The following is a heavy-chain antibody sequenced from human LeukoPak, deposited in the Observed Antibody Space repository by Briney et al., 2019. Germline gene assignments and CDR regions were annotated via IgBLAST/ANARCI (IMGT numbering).Heavy chain of an antibody. CDR2: IRYDGDNK. CDR1: GFTFSSYS. D-gene: IGHD3-10*01. V-gene: IGHV3-30*02. CDR3: AKDPGSGSYYPYYFDY. Sequence: GGSLRLSCAASGFTFSSYSMNWVRQAPGKGLEWMAFIRYDGDNKYYTDSVKGRFTISRDNSKNTLYLQMNSLRAEDTAVYLCAKDPGSGSYYPYYFDYWGQGTLVTVSS. J-gene: IGHJ4*02.